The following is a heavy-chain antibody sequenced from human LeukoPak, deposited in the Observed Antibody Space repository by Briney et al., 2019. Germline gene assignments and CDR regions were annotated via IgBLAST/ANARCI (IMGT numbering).Heavy chain of an antibody. Sequence: GASVKVSCKASGGTFTNYAINWVRQAPGQGLEWMGRIIPLLDIANYAQKFQGRVTMTADKSTSTAYMELSSLRSDDTAVYYCARDQTYSGSGIYTYFDSWGQGILVTVSS. CDR3: ARDQTYSGSGIYTYFDS. J-gene: IGHJ4*02. CDR2: IIPLLDIA. CDR1: GGTFTNYA. D-gene: IGHD3-10*01. V-gene: IGHV1-69*04.